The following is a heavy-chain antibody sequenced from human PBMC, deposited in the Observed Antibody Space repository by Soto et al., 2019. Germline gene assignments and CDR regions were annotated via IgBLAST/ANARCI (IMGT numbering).Heavy chain of an antibody. J-gene: IGHJ5*02. CDR2: IYWDDDK. D-gene: IGHD3-3*01. V-gene: IGHV2-5*02. CDR1: GFSLSTSGVG. CDR3: AHSRRYDFWSGYLFDP. Sequence: VSGPTLVNPTQTLTLTCTFSGFSLSTSGVGVGWIRQPPGKALEWLALIYWDDDKRYSPSLKSRLTITKDTSKNQVVLTMTNMDPVDTATYYRAHSRRYDFWSGYLFDPWGQGTLVTVSS.